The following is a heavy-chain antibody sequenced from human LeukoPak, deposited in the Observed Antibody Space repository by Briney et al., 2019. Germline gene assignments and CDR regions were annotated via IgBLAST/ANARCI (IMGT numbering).Heavy chain of an antibody. CDR1: GFTFSSYG. CDR3: ARDRADYDILTGYYSGYYFDY. CDR2: ISFDGTIK. D-gene: IGHD3-9*01. J-gene: IGHJ4*02. Sequence: GGSLRLSCAASGFTFSSYGIHWVRQAPGKGLEWVAVISFDGTIKYYADSVKGRFTSSRDNSKNTLYLQVNSLRAEDTAVYYCARDRADYDILTGYYSGYYFDYWGQGTLVTVSS. V-gene: IGHV3-33*08.